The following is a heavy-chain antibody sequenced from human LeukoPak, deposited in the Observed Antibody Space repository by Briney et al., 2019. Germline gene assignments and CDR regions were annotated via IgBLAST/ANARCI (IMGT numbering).Heavy chain of an antibody. CDR1: GGSFSGYY. V-gene: IGHV4-34*01. Sequence: SSETLSLTCAVYGGSFSGYYWSWIRQPPGKGLGWIGEINHSGSTNYNPSLKSRVTISVDTSKNQFSLKLSSVTAADTAVYYCARDGSIAARTYYYYYYGMDVWGQGTTVTVSS. CDR3: ARDGSIAARTYYYYYYGMDV. J-gene: IGHJ6*02. D-gene: IGHD6-6*01. CDR2: INHSGST.